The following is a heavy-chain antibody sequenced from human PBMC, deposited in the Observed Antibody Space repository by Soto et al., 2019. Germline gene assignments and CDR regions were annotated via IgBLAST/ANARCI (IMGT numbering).Heavy chain of an antibody. CDR1: GGTFSSYA. V-gene: IGHV1-69*01. Sequence: QVQRVQSGAEVKKPGSSVKVSCKASGGTFSSYAISWVRQAPGQGLEWMGGIIPMFGTANYGQKFQGRVTITADESTSTAYMELSSLRSEDTSVYYCARDEVDYGDPGAFDIWGQGTMVTVSS. J-gene: IGHJ3*02. CDR3: ARDEVDYGDPGAFDI. CDR2: IIPMFGTA. D-gene: IGHD4-17*01.